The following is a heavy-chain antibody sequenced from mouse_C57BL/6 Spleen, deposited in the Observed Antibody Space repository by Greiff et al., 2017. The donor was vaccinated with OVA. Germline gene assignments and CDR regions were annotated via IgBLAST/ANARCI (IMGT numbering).Heavy chain of an antibody. CDR2: IDPENGDT. J-gene: IGHJ4*01. Sequence: EVQVVESGAELVRPGASVKLSCTASGFNIKDDYMHWVKQRPEQGLEWIGWIDPENGDTEYASKFQGKATITADTSSNTAYLQLSSLTSEDTAVYYCTTYGYDGGDAMDYWGQGTSVTVSS. CDR1: GFNIKDDY. D-gene: IGHD2-2*01. CDR3: TTYGYDGGDAMDY. V-gene: IGHV14-4*01.